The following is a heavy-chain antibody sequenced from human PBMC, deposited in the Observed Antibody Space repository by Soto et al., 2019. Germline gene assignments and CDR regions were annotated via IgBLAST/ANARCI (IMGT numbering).Heavy chain of an antibody. CDR3: ARDAAVGRLRIGWFDP. Sequence: ASVKLSCKASGYTFTSYGISWVRQAPGQGLEWMGWINPYNGNTKYAQKLQGRVTMTTDTSTSTAYTELRSLRSDDTAVYYCARDAAVGRLRIGWFDPWGQGTLVTVSS. CDR2: INPYNGNT. V-gene: IGHV1-18*01. CDR1: GYTFTSYG. D-gene: IGHD1-26*01. J-gene: IGHJ5*02.